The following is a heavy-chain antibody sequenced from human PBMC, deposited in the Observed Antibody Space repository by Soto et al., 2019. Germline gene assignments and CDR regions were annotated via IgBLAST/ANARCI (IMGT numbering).Heavy chain of an antibody. CDR3: ARNIYGSWYFDL. V-gene: IGHV4-39*01. Sequence: PSETLSLTCTVSGGSISSSSYYWGWIRQPPGKGLEWIGSIYYSGSTYYNPSLKSRVTISVDTSKNQFSLKLSSVTAADTAVYYCARNIYGSWYFDLWGRGTLVTSPQ. D-gene: IGHD3-10*01. CDR2: IYYSGST. J-gene: IGHJ2*01. CDR1: GGSISSSSYY.